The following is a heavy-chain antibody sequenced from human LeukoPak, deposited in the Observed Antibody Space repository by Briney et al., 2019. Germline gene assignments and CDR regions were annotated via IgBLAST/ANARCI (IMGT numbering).Heavy chain of an antibody. Sequence: GSLRLSCAASGFTFSDYYMSWIRQAPGKGLEWVSYISSSGSTIYYADSVKGRFTISRDNAKNSLYPQMNSLRAEDTAVYYCARGPSTYYDYIWGSSMDIWGQGTMVTVSS. V-gene: IGHV3-11*01. D-gene: IGHD3-16*01. CDR2: ISSSGSTI. J-gene: IGHJ3*02. CDR1: GFTFSDYY. CDR3: ARGPSTYYDYIWGSSMDI.